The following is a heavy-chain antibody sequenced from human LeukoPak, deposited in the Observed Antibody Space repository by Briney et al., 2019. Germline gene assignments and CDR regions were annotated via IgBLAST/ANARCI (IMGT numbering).Heavy chain of an antibody. J-gene: IGHJ6*02. CDR3: ASGYCSGGSCYGYYYYGMDV. CDR2: ISAYNGNT. V-gene: IGHV1-18*01. D-gene: IGHD2-15*01. Sequence: ASVKLSCKASGYTFTSYGISWVRQAPGQGLEWMGWISAYNGNTNYAQKLQGRVTMTTDTSTSTAYMELRSLRSDDTAVYYCASGYCSGGSCYGYYYYGMDVWGQGTTVTVSS. CDR1: GYTFTSYG.